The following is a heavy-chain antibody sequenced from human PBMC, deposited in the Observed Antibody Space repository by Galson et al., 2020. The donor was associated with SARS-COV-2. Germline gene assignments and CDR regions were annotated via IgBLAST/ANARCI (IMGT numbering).Heavy chain of an antibody. CDR3: AREYGSGWVYFDY. CDR2: ISKDGGNQ. V-gene: IGHV3-30*03. D-gene: IGHD6-19*01. Sequence: GESLKISCAGSGFTFSSYVMHWVRQAPGKGLEWVAVISKDGGNQYYADSVKGRFTISRDNSKNTLYVQVNSLRAEETAVYYCAREYGSGWVYFDYWGQGTLVTVSS. CDR1: GFTFSSYV. J-gene: IGHJ4*02.